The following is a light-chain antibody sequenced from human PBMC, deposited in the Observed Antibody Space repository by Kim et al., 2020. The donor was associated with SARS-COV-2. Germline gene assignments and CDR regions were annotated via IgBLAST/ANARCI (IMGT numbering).Light chain of an antibody. V-gene: IGLV2-14*03. CDR2: DVS. Sequence: GPSITNSWTATSSDVGDYNYVSWYQQHPGKAPKLLIYDVSKRPSGVSTRFSGSKSGNTASLTISGLQAEDEAEYYCSSFTSSSTWVFGGGTQLTVL. CDR3: SSFTSSSTWV. J-gene: IGLJ3*02. CDR1: SSDVGDYNY.